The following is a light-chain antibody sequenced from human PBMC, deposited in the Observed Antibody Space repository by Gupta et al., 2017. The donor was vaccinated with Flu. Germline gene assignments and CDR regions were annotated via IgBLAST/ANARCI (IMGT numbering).Light chain of an antibody. CDR3: QIWDSSTAQV. CDR2: RDF. Sequence: SSELTQPLSVSVALGQTAPITCKEYNIGNEDVHWYQQKPAQAPILVIYRDFNRPSGIPERFSGSNAGNTATLTISGAQAEDEADYFCQIWDSSTAQVFGTGTKVTVL. CDR1: NIGNED. J-gene: IGLJ1*01. V-gene: IGLV3-9*01.